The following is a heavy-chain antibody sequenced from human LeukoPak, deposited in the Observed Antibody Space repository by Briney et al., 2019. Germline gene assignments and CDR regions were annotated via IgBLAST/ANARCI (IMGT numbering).Heavy chain of an antibody. CDR2: IYYSGST. CDR3: AREATYYYDSSGRYGMDV. CDR1: GGSISSGDYY. Sequence: SETLSLTCTVSGGSISSGDYYWSWIRQPPWKGLEWIGYIYYSGSTYYNPSLKSRVTISVDTSKNQFSLKLSSVTAADTAVYYCAREATYYYDSSGRYGMDVWGQGTTVTVSS. V-gene: IGHV4-30-4*01. J-gene: IGHJ6*02. D-gene: IGHD3-22*01.